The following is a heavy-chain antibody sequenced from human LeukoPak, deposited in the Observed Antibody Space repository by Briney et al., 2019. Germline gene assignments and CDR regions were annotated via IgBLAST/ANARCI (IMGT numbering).Heavy chain of an antibody. V-gene: IGHV1-18*01. J-gene: IGHJ6*03. Sequence: GASVKVSCKASGYTFTSYGISWVRQAPGQRLGWMGWISAYNGNTNYAQKLQGRVTMTTDTSTSTAYIELRSLRSDDTAVYYCAREYRSYQRYYYYYMDVWGKGTTVTVSS. CDR1: GYTFTSYG. D-gene: IGHD1-26*01. CDR3: AREYRSYQRYYYYYMDV. CDR2: ISAYNGNT.